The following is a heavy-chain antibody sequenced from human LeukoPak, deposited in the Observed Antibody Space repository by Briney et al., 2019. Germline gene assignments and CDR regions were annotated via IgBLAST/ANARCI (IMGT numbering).Heavy chain of an antibody. Sequence: GASVKVSCKASGGTFSSYAISWVRQAPGQGLEWMGGIIPIFGTANYAQKFQGRVTITADESTSTAYMELSSLRSDDTAVYYCARDVGYSSTIIDYWGQGTLVTVSS. D-gene: IGHD6-13*01. CDR1: GGTFSSYA. J-gene: IGHJ4*02. V-gene: IGHV1-69*13. CDR2: IIPIFGTA. CDR3: ARDVGYSSTIIDY.